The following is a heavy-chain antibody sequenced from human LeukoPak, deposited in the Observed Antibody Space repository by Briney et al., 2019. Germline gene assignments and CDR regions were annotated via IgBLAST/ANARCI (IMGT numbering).Heavy chain of an antibody. V-gene: IGHV3-13*01. CDR3: ARQNTPHGNFDY. Sequence: GGSLRLSCAASGFTLSNYAMHWVRHPAGKGLEWVSAIGTAGDTFYPGSVKGRFTISRDNAKKSLFHQMNSLRAEDTAVYYCARQNTPHGNFDYWGQGTLVTVSS. J-gene: IGHJ4*02. D-gene: IGHD1-26*01. CDR1: GFTLSNYA. CDR2: IGTAGDT.